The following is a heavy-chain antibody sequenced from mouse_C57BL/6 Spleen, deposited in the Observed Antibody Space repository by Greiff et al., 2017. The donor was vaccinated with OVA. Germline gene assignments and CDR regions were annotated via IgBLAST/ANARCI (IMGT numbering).Heavy chain of an antibody. CDR1: GFTFSSYA. V-gene: IGHV5-4*03. J-gene: IGHJ4*01. CDR2: ISDGGSYT. CDR3: ARFSYGEGYAMDY. Sequence: EVKLEESGGGLVKPGGSLKLSCAASGFTFSSYAMSWVRQTPEKRLEWVATISDGGSYTYYPDNVKGRFTISRDNAKNNLYLQMSHLKSEDTAMYYCARFSYGEGYAMDYWGQGTSVTVSS. D-gene: IGHD1-1*02.